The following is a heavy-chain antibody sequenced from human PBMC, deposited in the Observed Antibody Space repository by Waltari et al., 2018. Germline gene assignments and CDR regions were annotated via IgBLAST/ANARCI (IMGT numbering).Heavy chain of an antibody. Sequence: QVQLQQWGAGLLKPSETLSLTCAVYGGSFSGYYWSWIRQPPGKGLAWIGEINHSGSTNHNPSLKRRVTISVDTAKNQFSLKLSSVTAADTAVYYWARGPGGYYYGSGRPSYYYYMDVWGKGTTVTVSS. J-gene: IGHJ6*03. CDR1: GGSFSGYY. D-gene: IGHD3-10*01. V-gene: IGHV4-34*01. CDR2: INHSGST. CDR3: ARGPGGYYYGSGRPSYYYYMDV.